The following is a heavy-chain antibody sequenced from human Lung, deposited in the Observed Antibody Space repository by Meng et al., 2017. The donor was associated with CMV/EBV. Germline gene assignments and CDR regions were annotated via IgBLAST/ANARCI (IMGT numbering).Heavy chain of an antibody. CDR1: GFRFAGSW. CDR2: IKEDESEN. J-gene: IGHJ4*02. CDR3: AKYGLGSGWDDYFDF. Sequence: GEXXKISCAASGFRFAGSWMSWVRQGPGKGLEWVATIKEDESENYYVDSVKGRFTISRDDAKNSLYVQMKSLGAEDTAVYYCAKYGLGSGWDDYFDFWGQGXMVTVSS. D-gene: IGHD6-19*01. V-gene: IGHV3-7*03.